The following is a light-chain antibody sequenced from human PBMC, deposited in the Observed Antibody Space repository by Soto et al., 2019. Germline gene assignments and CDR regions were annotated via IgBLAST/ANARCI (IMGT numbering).Light chain of an antibody. CDR3: QQSYSTQLT. Sequence: DIQMTQSPSSLSASVGDRVTITCRASQSISSYLNWYQQKPGKAPKLLIYAASSLQGGVPSRFSGSGSGTDFTLTISSLQPEDFATYYCQQSYSTQLTFGGGTKVDIK. CDR2: AAS. CDR1: QSISSY. J-gene: IGKJ4*01. V-gene: IGKV1-39*01.